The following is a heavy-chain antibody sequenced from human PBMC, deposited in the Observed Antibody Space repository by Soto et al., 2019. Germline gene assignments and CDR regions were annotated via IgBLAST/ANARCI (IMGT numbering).Heavy chain of an antibody. D-gene: IGHD2-2*01. CDR3: ARVDCSSTSCPTGWFDP. CDR1: GGTFSSYA. Sequence: SVKVSCKASGGTFSSYAISWVRQAPGQGLEWMGGIIPIFGTANYAQKFQGRVTITADKSTSTAYMELSSLRSGDTAVYYCARVDCSSTSCPTGWFDPWGQGTLVTVSS. CDR2: IIPIFGTA. J-gene: IGHJ5*02. V-gene: IGHV1-69*06.